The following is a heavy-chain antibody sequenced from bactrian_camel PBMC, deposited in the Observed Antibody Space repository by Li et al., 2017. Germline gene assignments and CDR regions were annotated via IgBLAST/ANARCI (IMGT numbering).Heavy chain of an antibody. CDR3: TKDRSYGTRNWVQST. J-gene: IGHJ4*01. CDR1: GYSRSAYC. CDR2: INSAGGMT. D-gene: IGHD3*01. V-gene: IGHV3S1*01. Sequence: HVQLVESGGGSVQAGGSLRLSCAVSGYSRSAYCMAWFRQAPGKEREGIATINSAGGMTYAGSVKDRFTISIDNARNTLYLQMNSLKPEDTAMYYCTKDRSYGTRNWVQSTRGQGTQVTVS.